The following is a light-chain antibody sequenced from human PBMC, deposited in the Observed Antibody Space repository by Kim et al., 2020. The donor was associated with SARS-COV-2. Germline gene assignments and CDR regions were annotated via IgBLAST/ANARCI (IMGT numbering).Light chain of an antibody. Sequence: GQEFTISCSGSSSNVGRHVINWYQQLPGTAPKVFIYNDNQRPSGVPDRFSGSRSGTSASLAISGLQSEDEADYYCATWDVSLNGWVFGGGTQLTVL. CDR2: NDN. CDR3: ATWDVSLNGWV. V-gene: IGLV1-44*01. CDR1: SSNVGRHV. J-gene: IGLJ3*02.